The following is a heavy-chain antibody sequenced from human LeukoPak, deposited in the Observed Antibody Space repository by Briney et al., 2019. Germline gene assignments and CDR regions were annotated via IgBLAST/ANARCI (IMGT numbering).Heavy chain of an antibody. V-gene: IGHV3-23*01. J-gene: IGHJ4*02. Sequence: GGSLRLSCAASGFTFSSYAMSWVRQAPGKGLEWVSAISGSGGSTYYADSVKGQFTISRDNSKNTLYLQMNSLRAEDTAVYYCAKLNYDFWSGSDYWGQGTLVTVSS. CDR3: AKLNYDFWSGSDY. CDR1: GFTFSSYA. D-gene: IGHD3-3*01. CDR2: ISGSGGST.